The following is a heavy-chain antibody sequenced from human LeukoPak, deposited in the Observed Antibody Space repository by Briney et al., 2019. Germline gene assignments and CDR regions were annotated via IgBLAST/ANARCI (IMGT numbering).Heavy chain of an antibody. CDR2: ISPYTTKT. CDR1: GYTFISYG. V-gene: IGHV1-18*01. CDR3: AREGGVGPTAPPDYYSYQMDV. Sequence: ASVKVSCKASGYTFISYGITWVRPAPGQGLEWMGWISPYTTKTNYAQSLQGRVTMTTDTSTSTAYMELRSLRSDDTAVYYCAREGGVGPTAPPDYYSYQMDVWGKGTTVTVSS. D-gene: IGHD1-26*01. J-gene: IGHJ6*03.